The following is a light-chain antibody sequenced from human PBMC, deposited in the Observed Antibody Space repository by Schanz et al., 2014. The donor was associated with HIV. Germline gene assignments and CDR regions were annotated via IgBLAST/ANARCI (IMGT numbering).Light chain of an antibody. CDR2: DVN. J-gene: IGLJ3*02. V-gene: IGLV2-14*01. CDR3: SSYTSSSTWV. CDR1: SSDVGGYNY. Sequence: QSVLTQPASVSGSPGQSITISCTGTSSDVGGYNYVSWYQQHPGKPPKLMIYDVNNRPSGVSNRFSGSKSGNTASLTITGLQAEDEADYYCSSYTSSSTWVFGGGTKLTVL.